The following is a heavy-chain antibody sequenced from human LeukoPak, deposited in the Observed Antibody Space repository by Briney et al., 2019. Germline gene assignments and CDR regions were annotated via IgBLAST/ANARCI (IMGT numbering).Heavy chain of an antibody. V-gene: IGHV3-15*01. D-gene: IGHD1-1*01. J-gene: IGHJ4*02. CDR2: IKSKIDGGTT. CDR1: GFTFSNTW. CDR3: TTDLGGGYRFDY. Sequence: GGSLRLSCAASGFTFSNTWMSWVRQAPGKGLEWVGHIKSKIDGGTTDYAVPVKDRFTISRGESKNTLYLQINSLKIEDTAVYYCTTDLGGGYRFDYWGQGTLLTVSS.